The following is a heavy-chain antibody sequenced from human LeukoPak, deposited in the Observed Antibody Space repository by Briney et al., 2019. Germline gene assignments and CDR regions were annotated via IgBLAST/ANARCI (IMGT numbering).Heavy chain of an antibody. J-gene: IGHJ4*02. D-gene: IGHD4-17*01. CDR1: GFTVANTR. V-gene: IGHV3-53*03. Sequence: PGGSLRLSCVASGFTVANTRMGWVRQPPGKGLEWVSVIYRDGTTSYAGSVKGRFTISGDISKNTVYLQMNNLRAEDTAIYYCIRERFGDYAENWGQGTLVTVSS. CDR2: IYRDGTT. CDR3: IRERFGDYAEN.